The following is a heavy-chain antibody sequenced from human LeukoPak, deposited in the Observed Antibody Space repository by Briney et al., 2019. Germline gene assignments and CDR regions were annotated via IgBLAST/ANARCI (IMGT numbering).Heavy chain of an antibody. CDR3: AKPRSSGYYDGAFDI. Sequence: PGGSLRLSCAASGFTFSNYGMHWVRQAPGKGLEWVAFIWYDGSNKYYGDSVKGRFTISRDNSKNTLYLQMNSLRAEDTAVYYCAKPRSSGYYDGAFDIWGQGTMVTVPS. D-gene: IGHD3-22*01. CDR2: IWYDGSNK. CDR1: GFTFSNYG. V-gene: IGHV3-30*02. J-gene: IGHJ3*02.